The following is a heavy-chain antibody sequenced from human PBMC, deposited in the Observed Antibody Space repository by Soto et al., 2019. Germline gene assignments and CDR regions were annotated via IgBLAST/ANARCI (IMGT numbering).Heavy chain of an antibody. Sequence: GGSLRLSCASSGFTLSTYAMHWVRQAPVKGLEWVAVISYDGSNKYYAESVKGRFTISRDNSKNTLYLQMNSLRAEDTAVYYCARRDNFDYWGQGTLVTVSS. CDR1: GFTLSTYA. J-gene: IGHJ4*02. CDR3: ARRDNFDY. V-gene: IGHV3-30-3*01. CDR2: ISYDGSNK.